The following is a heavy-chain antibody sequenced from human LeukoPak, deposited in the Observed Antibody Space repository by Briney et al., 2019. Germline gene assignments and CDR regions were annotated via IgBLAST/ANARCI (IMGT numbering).Heavy chain of an antibody. CDR1: GGSISNHY. Sequence: PSETLSLTCTVSGGSISNHYWTWVRQPAGKGLEWIGRIYISGSTYYNPSLESRVIMSIDTSKSQFSLKLSSVTAADTAVYYCARVVDEWELPHFDYWGQGTLVTVSS. J-gene: IGHJ4*02. CDR2: IYISGST. V-gene: IGHV4-4*07. CDR3: ARVVDEWELPHFDY. D-gene: IGHD1-26*01.